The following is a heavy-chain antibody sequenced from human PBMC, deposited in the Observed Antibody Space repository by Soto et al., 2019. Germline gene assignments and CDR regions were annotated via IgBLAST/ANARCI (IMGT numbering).Heavy chain of an antibody. CDR2: MNTNSGNT. J-gene: IGHJ5*02. CDR3: ARSLGHCTNGVCYYNWFDP. D-gene: IGHD2-8*01. V-gene: IGHV1-8*01. CDR1: GYTFTSYD. Sequence: QVQLVQSGAEVKKPGASVKVSCKASGYTFTSYDINWVRQATGQGLEWMGWMNTNSGNTGYAQKFQGRVNMTRNTSIRTAYMELSSLGSEDTAVYYCARSLGHCTNGVCYYNWFDPWVKGTLVTVSS.